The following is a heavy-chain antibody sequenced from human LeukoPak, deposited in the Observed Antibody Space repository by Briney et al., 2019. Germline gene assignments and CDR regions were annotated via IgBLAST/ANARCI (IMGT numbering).Heavy chain of an antibody. CDR3: ARDNSVEDTAWWFDP. J-gene: IGHJ5*02. Sequence: ASVKVSCKASGYTFTSYGISWVRQAPGQGLEWMGIINPSGGSTSYAQKFQGRDTMTRDMSTSTDYMELSSLRSEDTAVYYCARDNSVEDTAWWFDPWGQGTLVTVSS. D-gene: IGHD4-23*01. V-gene: IGHV1-46*01. CDR2: INPSGGST. CDR1: GYTFTSYG.